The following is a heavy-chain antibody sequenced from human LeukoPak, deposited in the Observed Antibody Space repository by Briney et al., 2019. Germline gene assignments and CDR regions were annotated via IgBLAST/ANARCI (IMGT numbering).Heavy chain of an antibody. CDR3: AKDGGRYRFDY. Sequence: PGGSLRLSCAASGFTFDNYGLHWVRQAPGKGLEWVAFMRNDGSEIHYADSVKGRFTISRDNSKNSLYLQMNSLRVEDTAVYFCAKDGGRYRFDYWGQGTLVTVSS. D-gene: IGHD3-16*02. CDR1: GFTFDNYG. J-gene: IGHJ4*02. CDR2: MRNDGSEI. V-gene: IGHV3-30*02.